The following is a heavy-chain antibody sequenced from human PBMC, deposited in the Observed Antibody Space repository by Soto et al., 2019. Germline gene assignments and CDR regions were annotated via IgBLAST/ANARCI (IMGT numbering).Heavy chain of an antibody. Sequence: ASVKVSCKASGYTFTNYYIHWVRQAPGQGPEWMGIINPGDGRTTYTQKFQGRVTMIRDTSTSTVYMELSSLRSEDTAVYYCARVSGSYWPFDYWGQGTLVTVPQ. CDR2: INPGDGRT. CDR1: GYTFTNYY. V-gene: IGHV1-46*01. J-gene: IGHJ4*02. D-gene: IGHD1-26*01. CDR3: ARVSGSYWPFDY.